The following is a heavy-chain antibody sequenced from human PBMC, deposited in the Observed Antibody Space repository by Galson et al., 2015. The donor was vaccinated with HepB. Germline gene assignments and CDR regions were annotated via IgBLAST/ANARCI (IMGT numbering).Heavy chain of an antibody. V-gene: IGHV3-23*01. J-gene: IGHJ4*02. CDR3: AKGGGSYEAPVDY. Sequence: SLRLSCAASGFTFSSYAMSWVRQAPGKGLEWVSAISGSGGSTYYADSVKGRFTISRDNSKNTLYLQMNSLSPEDTAVYYCAKGGGSYEAPVDYWGQGTLVTVSS. D-gene: IGHD1-26*01. CDR2: ISGSGGST. CDR1: GFTFSSYA.